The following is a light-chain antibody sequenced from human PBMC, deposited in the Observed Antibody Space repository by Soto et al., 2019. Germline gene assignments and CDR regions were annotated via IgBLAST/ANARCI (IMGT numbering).Light chain of an antibody. J-gene: IGLJ3*02. V-gene: IGLV1-44*01. CDR3: AAWDDSLNGWV. CDR1: SSNIGSNT. CDR2: TKN. Sequence: QSVLTQPPSASGTPGQRVTISCSGSSSNIGSNTVNWYQQVPGTAPKLLIYTKNQRPSGVPGRFSGSKSGTSPSLAISGLQSEDEADNYCAAWDDSLNGWVSAGGTRLTAL.